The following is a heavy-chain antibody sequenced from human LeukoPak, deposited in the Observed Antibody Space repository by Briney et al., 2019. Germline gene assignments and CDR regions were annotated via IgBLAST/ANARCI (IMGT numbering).Heavy chain of an antibody. J-gene: IGHJ6*03. CDR1: GGSISSSSYY. D-gene: IGHD3-22*01. V-gene: IGHV4-39*07. CDR2: IYYSGST. Sequence: PSETLYLTCTVSGGSISSSSYYWGWIRQPPGKGLEWIGSIYYSGSTYYNPSLKSRVTISVDTSKNQFSLKLSSVTAADTAVYYCAREALIEGFYYYMDVWGKGTTVTVSS. CDR3: AREALIEGFYYYMDV.